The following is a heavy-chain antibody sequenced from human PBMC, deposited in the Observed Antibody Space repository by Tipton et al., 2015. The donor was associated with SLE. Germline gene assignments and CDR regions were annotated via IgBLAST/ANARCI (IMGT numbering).Heavy chain of an antibody. Sequence: TLSLTCTVSGGSISSSSYYWGWIRQPPGKALEWIGSIYYSGSTYYKPSLKSRVTISVDTSKNQFSLHLSSVTAADTAVYYCARDLAVGWPRGRGYLQHWGQGTLVTVSS. D-gene: IGHD6-19*01. CDR1: GGSISSSSYY. CDR3: ARDLAVGWPRGRGYLQH. J-gene: IGHJ1*01. V-gene: IGHV4-39*07. CDR2: IYYSGST.